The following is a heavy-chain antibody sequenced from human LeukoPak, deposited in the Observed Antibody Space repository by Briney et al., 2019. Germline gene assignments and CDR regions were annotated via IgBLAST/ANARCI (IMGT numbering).Heavy chain of an antibody. CDR1: GYSISSGYY. CDR2: FYISGST. D-gene: IGHD1-26*01. J-gene: IGHJ4*02. V-gene: IGHV4-38-2*02. Sequence: PSETLSLACAVSGYSISSGYYWGWSRQPPGKGLEWIGSFYISGSTYYNPSLKSRVTISVDTYKNQFSRKLSSVTAAETAVYYCARDGEQSPGLGDYFDYWGQGTLVTVSS. CDR3: ARDGEQSPGLGDYFDY.